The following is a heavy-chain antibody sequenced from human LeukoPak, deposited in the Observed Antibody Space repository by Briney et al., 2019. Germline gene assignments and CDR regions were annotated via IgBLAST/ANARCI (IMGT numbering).Heavy chain of an antibody. CDR3: AKDGEMATISGFDY. V-gene: IGHV3-21*04. CDR1: GFSFSDYS. D-gene: IGHD5-24*01. CDR2: LSSSRSYI. J-gene: IGHJ4*02. Sequence: GGSLRLSCAASGFSFSDYSMIWVRQAPGKGLEWVSSLSSSRSYIYYADSVKGRFTISRDNSKNTLYLQMNSLRAEDTAVYYCAKDGEMATISGFDYWGQGTLVTVSS.